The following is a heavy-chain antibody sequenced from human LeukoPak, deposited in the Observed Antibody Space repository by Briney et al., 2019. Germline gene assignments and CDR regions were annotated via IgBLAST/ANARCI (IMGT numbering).Heavy chain of an antibody. CDR1: GGTFSSYA. CDR3: ARAALDAGIQLWPDDC. CDR2: IIPIFGTA. V-gene: IGHV1-69*05. Sequence: SVKVSCKASGGTFSSYAISWVRQAPGQGLEWMGGIIPIFGTANYAQKFQGRVTITTDESTSTAYMELSSLRSEDTAVYYCARAALDAGIQLWPDDCWGQGTLVTVSS. J-gene: IGHJ4*02. D-gene: IGHD5-18*01.